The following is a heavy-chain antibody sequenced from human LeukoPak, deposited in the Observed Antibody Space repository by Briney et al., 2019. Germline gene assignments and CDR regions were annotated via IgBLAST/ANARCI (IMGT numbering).Heavy chain of an antibody. D-gene: IGHD6-13*01. CDR3: ARGGSNWYWHFDL. CDR1: GYSFTSYW. V-gene: IGHV5-51*01. CDR2: IHPGDSAT. Sequence: GASLQISCKGSGYSFTSYWIGWVRQLPGKGLDWMGTIHPGDSATSYSPSFQGQVTISADKSINTAYLQWSSLKASDTAMYYCARGGSNWYWHFDLWGRGTLVAVSS. J-gene: IGHJ2*01.